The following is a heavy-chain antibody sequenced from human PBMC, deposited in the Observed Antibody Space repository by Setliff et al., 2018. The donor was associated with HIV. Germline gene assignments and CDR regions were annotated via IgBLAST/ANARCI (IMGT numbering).Heavy chain of an antibody. Sequence: ASVKVSCKASGYSFTKYGIQWVRQAPGQGLEWMGLINPSGDFTFYAQKFQGRVTITRDTSASTAYMELSSLRPEDTAVYYCASPTAIPHWGQGTLVTVSS. CDR2: INPSGDFT. CDR1: GYSFTKYG. D-gene: IGHD2-21*02. CDR3: ASPTAIPH. J-gene: IGHJ4*02. V-gene: IGHV1-46*01.